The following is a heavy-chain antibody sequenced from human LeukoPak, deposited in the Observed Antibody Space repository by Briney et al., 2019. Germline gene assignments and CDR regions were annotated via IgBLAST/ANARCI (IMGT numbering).Heavy chain of an antibody. CDR1: GYTFTGYY. V-gene: IGHV7-4-1*02. Sequence: ASVKVSCKASGYTFTGYYMHWVRQAPGQGLEWMGWINTNTGNPTYAQGFTGRFVFSLDTSVSTAYLQISSLKAEDTAVYYCARDLLGVAGLGSDWGQGTLVTVSS. CDR2: INTNTGNP. D-gene: IGHD6-19*01. CDR3: ARDLLGVAGLGSD. J-gene: IGHJ4*02.